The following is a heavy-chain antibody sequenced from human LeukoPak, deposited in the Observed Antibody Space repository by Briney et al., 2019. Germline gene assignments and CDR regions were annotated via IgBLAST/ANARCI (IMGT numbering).Heavy chain of an antibody. CDR1: GFTFSNFA. Sequence: PGGSLSLSCAASGFTFSNFAMSWVRQTPGKGLQWVSAISDSGGGTFYADSVKGRFTISRDNSKNTLYLQMNSLRAENTAVYYCAKVGVGWVALQFWAEGTLVTVSS. J-gene: IGHJ4*02. CDR3: AKVGVGWVALQF. CDR2: ISDSGGGT. D-gene: IGHD3-16*01. V-gene: IGHV3-23*01.